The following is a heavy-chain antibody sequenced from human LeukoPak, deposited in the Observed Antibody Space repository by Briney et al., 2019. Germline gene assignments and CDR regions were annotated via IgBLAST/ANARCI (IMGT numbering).Heavy chain of an antibody. CDR2: IYHSGSP. CDR1: GYSISSASY. CDR3: ARPISSQGYFGVVID. J-gene: IGHJ4*02. Sequence: PSETLSLTCAVSGYSISSASYWGWIRQPPGKGLEWIGNIYHSGSPYYNPSLESRVTISVDTSKNQFSLKLSSVTAADTAVYYCARPISSQGYFGVVIDWGRGTLVTVSS. V-gene: IGHV4-38-2*01. D-gene: IGHD3-3*01.